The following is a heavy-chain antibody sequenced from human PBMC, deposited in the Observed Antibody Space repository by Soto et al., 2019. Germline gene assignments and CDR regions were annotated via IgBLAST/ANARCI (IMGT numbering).Heavy chain of an antibody. CDR1: GGSMSSYY. Sequence: QVHLQQSGPGLVNPSETLSLTCTVSGGSMSSYYWTWIRQPAGKGLEWIGRVYSSGGTHYNPSLKSRVTISLDTSKNQFSLRLLSVTDADKAVYYCARGQRFSDWFDPWGQGTLVTVSS. CDR3: ARGQRFSDWFDP. V-gene: IGHV4-4*07. D-gene: IGHD3-3*01. J-gene: IGHJ5*02. CDR2: VYSSGGT.